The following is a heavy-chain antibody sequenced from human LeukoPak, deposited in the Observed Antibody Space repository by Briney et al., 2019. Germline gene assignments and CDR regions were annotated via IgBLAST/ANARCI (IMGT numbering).Heavy chain of an antibody. J-gene: IGHJ4*02. CDR3: ARSKDSSGWTLYY. Sequence: GASVKVSCKASGYTFTGYYMHWVRQAPGQGLEWMGRINPNSGGTNYAQKFQGRVTMTRDTSISTAYMELSRLRSDDTAVYYCARSKDSSGWTLYYWGQGTLVTVS. V-gene: IGHV1-2*06. CDR1: GYTFTGYY. D-gene: IGHD6-19*01. CDR2: INPNSGGT.